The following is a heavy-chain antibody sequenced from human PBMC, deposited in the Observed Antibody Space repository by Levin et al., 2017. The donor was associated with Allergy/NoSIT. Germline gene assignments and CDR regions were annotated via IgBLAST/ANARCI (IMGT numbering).Heavy chain of an antibody. CDR2: ISSSSSYI. CDR3: ARLLVGYYGSGKDFSEDY. V-gene: IGHV3-21*01. Sequence: GESLKISCAASGFTFSSYSMNWVRQAPGKGLEWVSSISSSSSYIYYADSVKGRFTISRDNAKNSLYLQMNSLRAEDTAVYYCARLLVGYYGSGKDFSEDYWGQGTLVTVSS. D-gene: IGHD3-10*01. J-gene: IGHJ4*02. CDR1: GFTFSSYS.